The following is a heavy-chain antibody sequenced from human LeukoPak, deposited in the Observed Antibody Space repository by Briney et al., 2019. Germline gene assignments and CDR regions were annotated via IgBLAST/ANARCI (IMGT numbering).Heavy chain of an antibody. Sequence: SETLSLTCAVSGGSISSNNWWIWVRQSPEKGLEWIGEIYHDGSTNYNPSLKSRVTISMDKSKNQPSLKLNFVTAADTAVYYCARDRGGYTYSHDYWGQGTLVTVSS. CDR3: ARDRGGYTYSHDY. D-gene: IGHD5-18*01. V-gene: IGHV4-4*02. CDR1: GGSISSNNW. J-gene: IGHJ4*02. CDR2: IYHDGST.